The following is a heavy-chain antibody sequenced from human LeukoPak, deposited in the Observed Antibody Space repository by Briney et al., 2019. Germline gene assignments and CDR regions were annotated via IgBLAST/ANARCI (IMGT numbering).Heavy chain of an antibody. CDR2: GDYSGGT. Sequence: PSETLSLTCTVSGDSFSSVTDYWAWIRQPPGKGLEWIASGDYSGGTYYNPSLESRVAISADMSKNQFSLSLSSVTAADTAVYYCARITFVVEGYGMDVWGQGTTVTVSS. D-gene: IGHD2-21*01. J-gene: IGHJ6*02. CDR1: GDSFSSVTDY. CDR3: ARITFVVEGYGMDV. V-gene: IGHV4-39*07.